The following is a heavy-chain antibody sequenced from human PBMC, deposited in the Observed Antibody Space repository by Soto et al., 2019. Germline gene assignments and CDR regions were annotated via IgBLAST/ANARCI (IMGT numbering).Heavy chain of an antibody. J-gene: IGHJ5*02. V-gene: IGHV1-69*02. D-gene: IGHD3-9*01. CDR3: ARNHRAAGGSYYEIWTGYYPNWCDP. Sequence: SVKVSCKASGGTLSSYTISWVRQDPAQGLEWMGRIIPILGIANYAQQFQGRVTITAIKTTITAYMELSSIRSVDTAVYYCARNHRAAGGSYYEIWTGYYPNWCDPWGQGTLVTVSS. CDR2: IIPILGIA. CDR1: GGTLSSYT.